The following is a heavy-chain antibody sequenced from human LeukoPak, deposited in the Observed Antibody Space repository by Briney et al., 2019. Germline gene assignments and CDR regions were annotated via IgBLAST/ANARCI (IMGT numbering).Heavy chain of an antibody. CDR3: ARGVRGQQLVYYYYYYMDV. Sequence: SETLSLTCTVSGGSIISGSYYWSWIRQPAGKGLEWIGRIYTSGSTNYNPSLKSRVTISVDTSKNQFSLKLSSVTAADTAVYYCARGVRGQQLVYYYYYYMDVWGKGTTVTVSS. D-gene: IGHD6-13*01. V-gene: IGHV4-61*02. CDR1: GGSIISGSYY. J-gene: IGHJ6*03. CDR2: IYTSGST.